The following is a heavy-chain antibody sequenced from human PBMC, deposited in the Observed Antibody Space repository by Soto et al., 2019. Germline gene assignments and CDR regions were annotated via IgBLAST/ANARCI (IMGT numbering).Heavy chain of an antibody. CDR1: GGTFSSYA. V-gene: IGHV1-69*13. CDR3: ARDYYDSSGYYYGMDV. J-gene: IGHJ6*02. CDR2: IIPIFGTA. D-gene: IGHD3-22*01. Sequence: GASVKVSCKASGGTFSSYAISWARQAPGQGLEWMGGIIPIFGTANYAQKFQGRVTITADESTSTAYMELSSLRSEDTAVYYCARDYYDSSGYYYGMDVWGQGTTVTVSS.